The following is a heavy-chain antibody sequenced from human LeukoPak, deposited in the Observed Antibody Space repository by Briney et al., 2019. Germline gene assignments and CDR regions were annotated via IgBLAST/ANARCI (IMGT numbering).Heavy chain of an antibody. Sequence: SETLSLTCAVYGGSFSGYYSSWIRQPPAKGLEWIGEINHSGSTNYNPSLKSRVTISVDTSKNQFSLKLSSVTAADTAVYYCARGSPRGYGSGSYVRSWFDPWGQGTLVTVSS. J-gene: IGHJ5*02. CDR2: INHSGST. D-gene: IGHD3-10*01. V-gene: IGHV4-34*01. CDR3: ARGSPRGYGSGSYVRSWFDP. CDR1: GGSFSGYY.